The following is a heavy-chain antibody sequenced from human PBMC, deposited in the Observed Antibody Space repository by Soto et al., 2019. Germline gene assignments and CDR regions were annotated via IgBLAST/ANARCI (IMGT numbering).Heavy chain of an antibody. J-gene: IGHJ6*02. CDR1: GGTFSRSG. CDR3: ARCPQPPDTADPYAVDV. CDR2: IVPSVDTT. D-gene: IGHD5-18*01. Sequence: QVQLVRSGTEVKKPGASVKVSCKASGGTFSRSGFHWVRQAPGQGLEWMGMIVPSVDTTNYAQKFQARVTISADQFTSTVYMEVRRLRSEDTAVYYCARCPQPPDTADPYAVDVWGQGTRVIVSS. V-gene: IGHV1-69*18.